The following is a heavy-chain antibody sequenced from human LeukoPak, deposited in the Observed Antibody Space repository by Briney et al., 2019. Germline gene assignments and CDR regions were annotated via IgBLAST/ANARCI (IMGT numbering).Heavy chain of an antibody. CDR3: GRYYVMDV. CDR2: ISDSGGST. Sequence: GGSLRLSCAASGFTFSTHVMNWVRQAPGKGLEWVSTISDSGGSTYYADSVKGRFTISRDNSKSTLYLQMNSLRAEDTAVYYCGRYYVMDVWGQGTSVTVSS. CDR1: GFTFSTHV. J-gene: IGHJ6*02. V-gene: IGHV3-23*01.